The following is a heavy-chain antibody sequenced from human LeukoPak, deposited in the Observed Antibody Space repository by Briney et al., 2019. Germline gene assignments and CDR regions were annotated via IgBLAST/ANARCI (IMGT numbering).Heavy chain of an antibody. D-gene: IGHD4-17*01. CDR1: GITFSSLW. Sequence: GGSLRLSCAASGITFSSLWMSWFRQAPGKGLEWVADIKQDGSEEHYVASVKGRFTISRDSTSLYLQMNSLRAEDTAVYYCAKETTVTKGWFERRDYWGQGTLVTVSS. CDR3: AKETTVTKGWFERRDY. CDR2: IKQDGSEE. J-gene: IGHJ4*02. V-gene: IGHV3-7*03.